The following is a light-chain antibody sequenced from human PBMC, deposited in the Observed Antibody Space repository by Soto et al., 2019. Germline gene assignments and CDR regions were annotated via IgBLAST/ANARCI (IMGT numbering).Light chain of an antibody. Sequence: DIQLTQSPSFLSASVGDRVTITRRASQGISSYLAWYQQKPGEAPKLLIYGASTLQSGVPSRFSGSGSGTDFTLTISSLQPEDFATYYCQQLNTYPLTFGGGTKVDIK. CDR1: QGISSY. V-gene: IGKV1-9*01. CDR2: GAS. CDR3: QQLNTYPLT. J-gene: IGKJ4*01.